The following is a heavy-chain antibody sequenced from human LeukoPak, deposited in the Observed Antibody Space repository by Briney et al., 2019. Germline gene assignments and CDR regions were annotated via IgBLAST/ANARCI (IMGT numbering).Heavy chain of an antibody. CDR3: ASPHCSSTSCLDAFDI. D-gene: IGHD2-2*01. CDR2: IYHSGST. Sequence: SETLSLTCAVCGGYISGYYWGWIRQPPGKGLEWIGSIYHSGSTYYNPSLKSRVTISVDTSKNQFSLKLSSVTAADTAVYYCASPHCSSTSCLDAFDIWGQGTMVTVSS. V-gene: IGHV4-38-2*01. CDR1: GGYISGYY. J-gene: IGHJ3*02.